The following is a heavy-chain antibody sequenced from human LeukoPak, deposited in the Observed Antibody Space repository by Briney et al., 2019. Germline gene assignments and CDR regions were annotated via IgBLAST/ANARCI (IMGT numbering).Heavy chain of an antibody. V-gene: IGHV3-15*01. CDR1: GFTFSDYY. D-gene: IGHD6-13*01. CDR2: IKSKTDGGTT. J-gene: IGHJ4*02. CDR3: TTKRRYSSSWYQIFDY. Sequence: GGSLRLSCAASGFTFSDYYMSWIRQAPGKGLEWVGRIKSKTDGGTTDYAAPVKGRFTISRDDSKNTLYLQMNSLKTEDTAVYYCTTKRRYSSSWYQIFDYWGQGTLVTVSS.